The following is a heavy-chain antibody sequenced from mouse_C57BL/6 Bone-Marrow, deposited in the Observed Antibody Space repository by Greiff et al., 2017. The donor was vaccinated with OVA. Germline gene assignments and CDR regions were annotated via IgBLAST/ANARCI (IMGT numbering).Heavy chain of an antibody. CDR1: GYTFTSYG. D-gene: IGHD2-4*01. Sequence: VQRVESGAELARPGASVKLSCKASGYTFTSYGISWVKQRTGQGLEWIGEIYPRSGNTYYNEKFKGKATLTADKSSSTAYMELRSLTSEDSAVYFCAYDYDRFDYWGQGTTLTVSS. V-gene: IGHV1-81*01. J-gene: IGHJ2*01. CDR2: IYPRSGNT. CDR3: AYDYDRFDY.